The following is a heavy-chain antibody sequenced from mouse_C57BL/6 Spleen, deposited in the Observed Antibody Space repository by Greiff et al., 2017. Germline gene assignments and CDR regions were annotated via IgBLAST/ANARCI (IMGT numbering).Heavy chain of an antibody. Sequence: QVHVKQSGAELARPGASVKLSCKASGYTFTSYGISWVKQRTGQGLEWIGEIYPRSGNTYYNEKFKGKATLTADKSSSTAYMELRSLTSEDSAVYFCAREGLGRGFAYWGQGTLVTVSA. V-gene: IGHV1-81*01. J-gene: IGHJ3*01. CDR3: AREGLGRGFAY. CDR2: IYPRSGNT. CDR1: GYTFTSYG. D-gene: IGHD4-1*01.